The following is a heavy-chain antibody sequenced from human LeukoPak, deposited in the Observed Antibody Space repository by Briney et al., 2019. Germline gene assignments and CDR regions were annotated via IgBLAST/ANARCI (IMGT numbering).Heavy chain of an antibody. CDR1: GYTLTELS. CDR2: FDPEDGET. CDR3: ATGARGDFWCGYYDLDY. D-gene: IGHD3-3*01. Sequence: ASVKVSCKVSGYTLTELSMHWVRQAPGKGLEWMGGFDPEDGETIYAQKFQGRVTMTEDTSTDTAYMELSSLRSEDTAVYYCATGARGDFWCGYYDLDYWGQGTLVTVSS. J-gene: IGHJ4*02. V-gene: IGHV1-24*01.